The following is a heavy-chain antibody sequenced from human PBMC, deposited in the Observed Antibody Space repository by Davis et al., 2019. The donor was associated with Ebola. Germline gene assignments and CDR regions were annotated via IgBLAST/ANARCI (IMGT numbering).Heavy chain of an antibody. Sequence: MPSETLSLTCAVYGGSFSGYYWSWIRQPPGKGLEWIGEINHSGSTNYNPSLKSRVTISVDTSKNQFSLKLSSVTAADTAVYYCAREGLRFEGLDVWGQGTTVTVSS. CDR3: AREGLRFEGLDV. V-gene: IGHV4-34*09. CDR2: INHSGST. D-gene: IGHD3-3*01. J-gene: IGHJ6*02. CDR1: GGSFSGYY.